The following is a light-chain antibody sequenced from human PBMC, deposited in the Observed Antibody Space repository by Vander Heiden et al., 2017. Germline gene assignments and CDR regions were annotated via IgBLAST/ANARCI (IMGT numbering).Light chain of an antibody. J-gene: IGLJ3*02. CDR2: NTN. Sequence: QTVVNQEPSFSVSPGGTVTLTRGLSSGSVSTSSYPSWYQQTPGQAPRTLIYNTNTRSSGVPDRFSGSILGNKAALTITGAQADDESDYYCVLYMGSGIWVFGGGTKLTVL. CDR3: VLYMGSGIWV. V-gene: IGLV8-61*01. CDR1: SGSVSTSSY.